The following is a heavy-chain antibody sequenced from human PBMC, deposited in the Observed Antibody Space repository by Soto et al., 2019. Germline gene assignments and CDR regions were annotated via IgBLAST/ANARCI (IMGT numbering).Heavy chain of an antibody. CDR2: IWYDGSNK. Sequence: QVQLVESGGGVVQPGRSLRLSCAASGFTFSSYGMHWVRQAPGKGLEWVAVIWYDGSNKYYADSVKGRFTISRDNSKNRLYLKMNSLRVEDTAVYYCASDIDYDSSGYGMDVWGQGTTVTVSS. V-gene: IGHV3-33*01. J-gene: IGHJ6*02. CDR1: GFTFSSYG. CDR3: ASDIDYDSSGYGMDV. D-gene: IGHD3-22*01.